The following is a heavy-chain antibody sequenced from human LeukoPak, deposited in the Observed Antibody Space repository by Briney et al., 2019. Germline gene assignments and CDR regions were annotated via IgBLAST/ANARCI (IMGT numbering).Heavy chain of an antibody. D-gene: IGHD2-8*01. V-gene: IGHV1-69*06. CDR2: IIPIFGTA. Sequence: SVKVSCKASGGTFSSYAISWVRQAPGQGLEWRGGIIPIFGTANYAQKFQGRVTMTEDTSTDTAYMELSSLRSEDTAVYYCATSLMVKGVFDYWGQGTLVTVSS. CDR3: ATSLMVKGVFDY. CDR1: GGTFSSYA. J-gene: IGHJ4*02.